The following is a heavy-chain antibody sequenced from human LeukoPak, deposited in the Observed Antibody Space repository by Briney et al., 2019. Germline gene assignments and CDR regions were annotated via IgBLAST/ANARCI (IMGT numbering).Heavy chain of an antibody. CDR2: INRNSGGT. CDR1: GYTFTDYY. V-gene: IGHV1-2*02. J-gene: IGHJ4*02. Sequence: ASVKVSCKASGYTFTDYYIHWLRQAPGQGLESMGWINRNSGGTKSPQKFQGRVTMTRDTSISTVYMELSSLRSDDTAVYYCAGTCPRDGYNGPCYWGQGTLSPSPQ. D-gene: IGHD5-24*01. CDR3: AGTCPRDGYNGPCY.